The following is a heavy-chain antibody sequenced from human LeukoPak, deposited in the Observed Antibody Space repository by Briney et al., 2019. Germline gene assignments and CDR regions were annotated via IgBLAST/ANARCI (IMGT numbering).Heavy chain of an antibody. D-gene: IGHD4-17*01. CDR3: AKGSGPYGDYDY. CDR2: ISGGST. Sequence: PGGSLRLSCAASGYTVSSNEMSWVRQAPGKGLEWVSSISGGSTYYADSRKSRFTISRDNSKNTLHLQMNSLRAEDTAVYYCAKGSGPYGDYDYWGQGTLVTVSS. CDR1: GYTVSSNE. J-gene: IGHJ4*02. V-gene: IGHV3-38-3*01.